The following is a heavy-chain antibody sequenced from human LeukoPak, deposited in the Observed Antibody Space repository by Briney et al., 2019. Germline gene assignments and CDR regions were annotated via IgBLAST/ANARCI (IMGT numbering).Heavy chain of an antibody. J-gene: IGHJ5*01. CDR2: VSYEGTIK. Sequence: PGGSLRLSCAASGFTFSSYGMHWVRQAPGKGLEWVAVVSYEGTIKYYTDSAKGRFTISRDNSANIISLQMNNLTTEDTATYYCAREKFDSWGQGALVTVSP. CDR1: GFTFSSYG. V-gene: IGHV3-30*03. CDR3: AREKFDS.